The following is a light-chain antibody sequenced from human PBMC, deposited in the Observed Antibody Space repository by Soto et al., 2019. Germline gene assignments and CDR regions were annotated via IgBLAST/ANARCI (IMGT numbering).Light chain of an antibody. CDR3: CAYAGKYSWV. V-gene: IGLV2-14*01. CDR1: SSDVGAYNY. CDR2: EVS. J-gene: IGLJ3*02. Sequence: QSALTQPASVSGSPGQSITISCTGTSSDVGAYNYVSWYQQHPGKAPKLMIFEVSNRPSGVSNRFSGSKSGNTASLSISGLQAEDEADYFCCAYAGKYSWVFGGGTQLTVL.